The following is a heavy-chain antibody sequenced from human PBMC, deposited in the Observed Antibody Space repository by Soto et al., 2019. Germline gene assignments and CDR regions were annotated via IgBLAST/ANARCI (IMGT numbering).Heavy chain of an antibody. D-gene: IGHD3-10*01. Sequence: PSETLSLTCTVSGGSISSSSYYWGWIRQPPGKGLEWIGSIYYSGSTYYNPSLKSRVTISVDTSENQFSLKLSSVTAADTAVYYCARRSYYSGWFDPWGQGTLVTVSS. CDR2: IYYSGST. V-gene: IGHV4-39*01. CDR3: ARRSYYSGWFDP. CDR1: GGSISSSSYY. J-gene: IGHJ5*02.